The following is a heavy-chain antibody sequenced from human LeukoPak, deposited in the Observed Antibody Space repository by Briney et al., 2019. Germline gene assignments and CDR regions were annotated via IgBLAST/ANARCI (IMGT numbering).Heavy chain of an antibody. J-gene: IGHJ3*02. Sequence: GGSLRLSCAASGFIFSNYAMRWVRQAPGKGLEWVSSIKSSGSTTHYADAVKGRFTISRDNSENTVYLQMNSLRAEDTALYYCAKDRREGYPRDSFDIWGQGTAVTVSS. D-gene: IGHD5-12*01. CDR1: GFIFSNYA. CDR2: IKSSGSTT. V-gene: IGHV3-23*01. CDR3: AKDRREGYPRDSFDI.